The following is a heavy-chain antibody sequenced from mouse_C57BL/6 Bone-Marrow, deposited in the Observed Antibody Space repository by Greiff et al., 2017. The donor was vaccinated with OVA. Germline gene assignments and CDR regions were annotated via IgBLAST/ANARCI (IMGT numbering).Heavy chain of an antibody. V-gene: IGHV2-2*01. J-gene: IGHJ4*01. CDR2: IWSGGST. CDR3: ARNRGDSNSDYAMDY. Sequence: QVQLKESGPGLVQPSQSLSITCTVSGFSLTSYGVHWVRQSPGKGLEWLGVIWSGGSTDYNAAFISRLSISKDNSKSQVFFKMNSLQADDTAIYYCARNRGDSNSDYAMDYWGQGTSVTVSS. CDR1: GFSLTSYG. D-gene: IGHD2-5*01.